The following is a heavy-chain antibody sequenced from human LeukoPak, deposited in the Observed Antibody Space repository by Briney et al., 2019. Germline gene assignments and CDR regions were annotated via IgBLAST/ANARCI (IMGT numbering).Heavy chain of an antibody. Sequence: GRSLRLSCAASGFTFDVYAMHWVRQAPGKGLEWVSGISWNSGSIGYADSVKGRFTISRDNAKNSLYLQMNSLRAEDTALYYCAKDTEYSGSYRFDYWGQGTLVTVSS. D-gene: IGHD1-26*01. CDR1: GFTFDVYA. CDR3: AKDTEYSGSYRFDY. CDR2: ISWNSGSI. J-gene: IGHJ4*02. V-gene: IGHV3-9*01.